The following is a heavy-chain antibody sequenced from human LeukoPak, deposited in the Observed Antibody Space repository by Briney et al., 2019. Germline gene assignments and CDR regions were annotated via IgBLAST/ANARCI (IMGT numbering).Heavy chain of an antibody. D-gene: IGHD3-16*01. J-gene: IGHJ3*02. CDR3: ARGGALDI. Sequence: PGGSLRLSCAASGFTFSSYGMHLVRQAPGKGLEWVAVIWYDGSNKYYADSVKGRFTISRDNSKNTLYLQMNSLRPEDTAVYYCARGGALDIWGQGTMVTVSS. CDR1: GFTFSSYG. V-gene: IGHV3-33*01. CDR2: IWYDGSNK.